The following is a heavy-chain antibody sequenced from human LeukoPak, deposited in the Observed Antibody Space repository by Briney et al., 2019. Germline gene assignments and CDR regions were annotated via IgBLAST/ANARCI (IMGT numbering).Heavy chain of an antibody. CDR3: ARTDTAMVNYYYYGMDA. CDR1: GFTFSSYG. Sequence: PGGSLRLSCAASGFTFSSYGMHWVRQAPGKGLEWVAVIWYDGSNKYYADSVKGRFTISRDNSKNTLYLQMNSLRAEDTAVYYCARTDTAMVNYYYYGMDAWGQGTTVTVSS. V-gene: IGHV3-33*01. D-gene: IGHD5-18*01. CDR2: IWYDGSNK. J-gene: IGHJ6*02.